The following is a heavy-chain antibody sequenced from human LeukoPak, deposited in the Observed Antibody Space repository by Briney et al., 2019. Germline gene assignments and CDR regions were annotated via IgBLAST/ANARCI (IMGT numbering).Heavy chain of an antibody. CDR1: GFTFSSYG. CDR2: INGDGRDK. Sequence: GRSLRLSCAASGFTFSSYGMHWVRQAPGKGLEWVANINGDGRDKYYVGSVRGRFTISRDNADNALYLQMNSLRGDDTALYYCARGVDSAIDWWGQGTLVTVSS. D-gene: IGHD3-9*01. V-gene: IGHV3-7*01. J-gene: IGHJ4*02. CDR3: ARGVDSAIDW.